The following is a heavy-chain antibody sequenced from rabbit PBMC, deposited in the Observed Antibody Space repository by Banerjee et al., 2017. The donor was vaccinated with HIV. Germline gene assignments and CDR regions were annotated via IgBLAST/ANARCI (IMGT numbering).Heavy chain of an antibody. V-gene: IGHV1S45*01. Sequence: QEQLEESGGDLVKPEGSLTLTCTASGFSFSSNWICWVRQAPGKGLEWIACIYVGNTGSPYYGSWAKGRFTISKPSSTTVTLQMTSLTAADTATYFWARAVPGISSYNDAFNLWARAPSSPS. D-gene: IGHD8-1*01. CDR2: IYVGNTGSP. J-gene: IGHJ4*01. CDR3: ARAVPGISSYNDAFNL. CDR1: GFSFSSNW.